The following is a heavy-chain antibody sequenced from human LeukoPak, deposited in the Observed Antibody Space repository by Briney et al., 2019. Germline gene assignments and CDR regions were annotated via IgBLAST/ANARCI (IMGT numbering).Heavy chain of an antibody. Sequence: GGSLRLSCAASGFTFTNYAMTWVRQTPGKGLEWVSTITDSATMTFYADSVKGRFTISRDNSKNTLSLHMNSLRAEDTALYYCAKDYSTVVVSALFDAWGQGTLVTVSS. J-gene: IGHJ5*02. V-gene: IGHV3-23*01. CDR1: GFTFTNYA. D-gene: IGHD2-21*01. CDR3: AKDYSTVVVSALFDA. CDR2: ITDSATMT.